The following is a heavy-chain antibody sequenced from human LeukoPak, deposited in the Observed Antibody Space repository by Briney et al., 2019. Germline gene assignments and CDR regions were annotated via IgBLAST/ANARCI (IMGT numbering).Heavy chain of an antibody. V-gene: IGHV1-69*05. CDR2: IIPIFGTA. Sequence: GSSMKVSFKASGGTFSSYVISWVRQAPGQGLAWMGRIIPIFGTANYAQKFQGRVTITTDESTSTAYMELSSLRSEDTAVYYCARDYYDTSGYSSGFDPWGQGTLVTVSS. J-gene: IGHJ5*02. CDR1: GGTFSSYV. CDR3: ARDYYDTSGYSSGFDP. D-gene: IGHD3-22*01.